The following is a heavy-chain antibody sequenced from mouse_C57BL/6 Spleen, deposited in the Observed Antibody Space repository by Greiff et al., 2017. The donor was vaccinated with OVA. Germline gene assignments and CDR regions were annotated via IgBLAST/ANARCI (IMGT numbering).Heavy chain of an antibody. CDR3: AKKNWDGNFDV. D-gene: IGHD4-1*01. J-gene: IGHJ1*03. CDR2: ISSGSSPI. CDR1: GFTFSDYG. V-gene: IGHV5-17*01. Sequence: EVKVVESGGGLVKPGGSLKLSCAASGFTFSDYGMHWVRQAPEKGLEWVAYISSGSSPIYYAATVKGRFTISRDNAKNTLFLQMTSLRSEDTAMYYCAKKNWDGNFDVWGTGTTVTVSS.